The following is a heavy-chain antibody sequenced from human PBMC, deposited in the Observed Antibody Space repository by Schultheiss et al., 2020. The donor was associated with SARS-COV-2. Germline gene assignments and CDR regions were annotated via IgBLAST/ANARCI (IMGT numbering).Heavy chain of an antibody. Sequence: GGSLRLSCAASGFTFSSYSMNWVRQAPGKGLEWVADINQDGSVKSHLDSVRGRFTISRDNAKNSLYLQMNSLRAEDTAVYYCAPTIFGVVDLDYWGQGTLVTVSS. CDR1: GFTFSSYS. CDR2: INQDGSVK. D-gene: IGHD3-3*01. V-gene: IGHV3-7*01. J-gene: IGHJ4*02. CDR3: APTIFGVVDLDY.